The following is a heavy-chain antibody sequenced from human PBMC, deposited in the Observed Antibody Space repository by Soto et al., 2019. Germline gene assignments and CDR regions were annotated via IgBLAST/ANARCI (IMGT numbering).Heavy chain of an antibody. CDR1: GGSINSGGYC. D-gene: IGHD5-18*01. CDR3: SRGILV. V-gene: IGHV4-31*03. CDR2: ISYGGST. J-gene: IGHJ4*02. Sequence: QVQLQESGPGLVKPSQTLSLTCTVSGGSINSGGYCWSWIRQHPGKGLDWIGCISYGGSTSYNPSLKSRVPISVDTSKNQFSLKLTSVTAADTAVYYCSRGILVWGQGALITVSS.